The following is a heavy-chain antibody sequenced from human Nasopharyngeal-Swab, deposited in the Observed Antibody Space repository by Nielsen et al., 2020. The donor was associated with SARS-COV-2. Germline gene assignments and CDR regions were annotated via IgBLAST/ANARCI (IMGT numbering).Heavy chain of an antibody. Sequence: SGPTLVKPTQTVTLTCAFSGFSLSTSGVGVGWIRQPPGKALEWLAAISWNDDKRYRPSLKSRYFITKDTSKNQVVLTMTNMDPVDTATYYCVHTGGRSAMGYFDYWGQGTLVTVSS. CDR2: ISWNDDK. D-gene: IGHD5-18*01. CDR3: VHTGGRSAMGYFDY. V-gene: IGHV2-5*01. CDR1: GFSLSTSGVG. J-gene: IGHJ4*02.